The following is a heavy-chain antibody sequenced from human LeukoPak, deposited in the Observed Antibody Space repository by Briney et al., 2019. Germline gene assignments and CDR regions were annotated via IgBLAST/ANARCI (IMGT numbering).Heavy chain of an antibody. J-gene: IGHJ4*02. CDR1: GLTFSNYG. CDR3: AKAYTSSLSRGYFDY. CDR2: IRYDGSNN. Sequence: GGSLRLSCAASGLTFSNYGMHWVRQAPGMGLEWLAFIRYDGSNNYYADSVKGRFTISRDNSKNTLYLQMSSLRAEDTAVYYCAKAYTSSLSRGYFDYWGQGTLVTVSS. D-gene: IGHD6-13*01. V-gene: IGHV3-30*02.